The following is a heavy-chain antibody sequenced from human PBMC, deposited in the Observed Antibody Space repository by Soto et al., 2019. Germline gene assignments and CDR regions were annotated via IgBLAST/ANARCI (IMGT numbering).Heavy chain of an antibody. D-gene: IGHD3-22*01. CDR3: TRHPVPAGYYDISGYYAVAEKFDL. Sequence: QVQLVQSGAEVKKPGSSVKVSCKASGGTFSSYAISWVRQAPGQGLEWMGGIIPIFGTANYAQKFQGRVTITADETTSTAEMELRTVRSDETAGYYCTRHPVPAGYYDISGYYAVAEKFDLWGQGTLVTVSS. V-gene: IGHV1-69*01. CDR1: GGTFSSYA. J-gene: IGHJ5*02. CDR2: IIPIFGTA.